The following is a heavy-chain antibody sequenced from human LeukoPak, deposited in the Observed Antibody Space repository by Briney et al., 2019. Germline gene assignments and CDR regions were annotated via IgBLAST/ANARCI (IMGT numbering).Heavy chain of an antibody. V-gene: IGHV3-66*04. D-gene: IGHD1-26*01. Sequence: PGGSLRLSCAASGFTVSSNYMSWVRQAPGKGLEWVSVIYSGGSTYYADSVKGRFTISRDNSKNTLYLQMNSLGAEDTAVYYCARQGWEIEDLNWGQGTLVTVSS. CDR2: IYSGGST. J-gene: IGHJ4*02. CDR3: ARQGWEIEDLN. CDR1: GFTVSSNY.